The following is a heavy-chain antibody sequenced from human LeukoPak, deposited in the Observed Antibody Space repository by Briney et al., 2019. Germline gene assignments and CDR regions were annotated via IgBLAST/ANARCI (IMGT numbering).Heavy chain of an antibody. CDR1: GFTFSSYA. Sequence: PGGSLRLSCAASGFTFSSYAMHWVRQAPGKGLEWVAVISYDGSNKYYADSVKGRFTISRDNSKNTLHLQMNSLRAEDTAVYYCARVSSGFLPDYWGQGTLVTVSS. V-gene: IGHV3-30-3*01. J-gene: IGHJ4*02. D-gene: IGHD3-10*01. CDR2: ISYDGSNK. CDR3: ARVSSGFLPDY.